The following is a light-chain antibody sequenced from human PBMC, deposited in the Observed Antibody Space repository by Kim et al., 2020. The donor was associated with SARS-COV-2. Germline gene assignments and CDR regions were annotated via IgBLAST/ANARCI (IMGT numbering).Light chain of an antibody. CDR2: RNN. Sequence: RPNTPTPWSGHSNKHGNQAAAWRQQHQGHPTKLLFYRNNNRPSGISERLSASRSGNTASLTITGLQPEDEADYYCSAWDSSLSAWVFGGGTQLTVL. CDR3: SAWDSSLSAWV. CDR1: SNKHGNQA. V-gene: IGLV10-54*01. J-gene: IGLJ3*02.